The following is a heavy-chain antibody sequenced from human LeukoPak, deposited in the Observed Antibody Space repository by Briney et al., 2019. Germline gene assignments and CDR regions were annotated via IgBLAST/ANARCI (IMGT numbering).Heavy chain of an antibody. CDR2: ISTSGST. Sequence: SETLSLTCTVSGGSISSRSYYWSWIRQPAGKGLESIGHISTSGSTNYNPSLKSRVTMSVDTSKNQFSLKLSSVTAADTAVYYCARVAPAFDIWGQGTMVTVSS. J-gene: IGHJ3*02. V-gene: IGHV4-61*09. CDR1: GGSISSRSYY. CDR3: ARVAPAFDI.